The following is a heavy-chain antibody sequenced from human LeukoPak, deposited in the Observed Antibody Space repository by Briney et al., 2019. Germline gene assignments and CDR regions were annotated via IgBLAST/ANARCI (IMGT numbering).Heavy chain of an antibody. CDR2: ISWNSGSI. V-gene: IGHV3-9*01. J-gene: IGHJ3*02. CDR1: GFTFDAYA. CDR3: AKDIPRGYGSGTYSAFDI. D-gene: IGHD3-10*01. Sequence: SLRLSCAASGFTFDAYAMHWVRQAPGKGLEWVSGISWNSGSIGFADSVKGRFTISRDNAKNSLYLQMNSLRAEDTALYYCAKDIPRGYGSGTYSAFDIWGQGTMVTVSS.